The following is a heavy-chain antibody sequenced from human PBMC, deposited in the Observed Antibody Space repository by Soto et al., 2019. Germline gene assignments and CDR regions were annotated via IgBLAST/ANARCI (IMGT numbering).Heavy chain of an antibody. V-gene: IGHV4-39*01. D-gene: IGHD1-26*01. CDR3: ARLPKWELNAFDI. CDR2: IYYSGST. CDR1: GGSISRSSYY. J-gene: IGHJ3*02. Sequence: SETLSLTCTVSGGSISRSSYYWGWIRQPPGKGLEWIGSIYYSGSTYYNPSLKSRVTISVDTSKNQFSLKLSSVTAADTAVYYCARLPKWELNAFDIWGQGTMVNVSS.